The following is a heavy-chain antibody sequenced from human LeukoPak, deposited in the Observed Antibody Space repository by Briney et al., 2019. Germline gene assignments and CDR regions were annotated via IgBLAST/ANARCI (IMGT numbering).Heavy chain of an antibody. CDR1: GVSMSSGAFY. CDR2: IYYSGST. CDR3: ARAYPFDDYGDPDAFDI. Sequence: SETLSLTCTVSGVSMSSGAFYWSWIRQHPGKGLEWIGNIYYSGSTYYNPSLKSRVTISVDRSKNQFSLKLTSVTAADTAVYYCARAYPFDDYGDPDAFDIWGQGTMVTVSS. D-gene: IGHD4-17*01. J-gene: IGHJ3*02. V-gene: IGHV4-30-4*08.